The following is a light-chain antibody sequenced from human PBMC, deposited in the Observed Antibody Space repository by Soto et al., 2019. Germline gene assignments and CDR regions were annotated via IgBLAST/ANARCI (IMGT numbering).Light chain of an antibody. Sequence: EVVLPQSPGTLSLSPGERATLSCRASQSVSNNYLAWYQQKPGQSPKLLIFGSSDRATGIPDRFSGSGSGTDFTLTISSLEPEDFEVYYCQQYGSSPPYTFGQGTKLEIK. J-gene: IGKJ2*01. V-gene: IGKV3-20*01. CDR2: GSS. CDR1: QSVSNNY. CDR3: QQYGSSPPYT.